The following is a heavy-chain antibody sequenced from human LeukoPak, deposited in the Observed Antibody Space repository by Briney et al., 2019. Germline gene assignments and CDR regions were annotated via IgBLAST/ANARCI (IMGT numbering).Heavy chain of an antibody. CDR2: IYYSGST. J-gene: IGHJ3*02. D-gene: IGHD7-27*01. Sequence: KTSETLSLTCTVSGGSISSSSYYWGWIRQPPGKGLEWIGSIYYSGSTYYNPSLKSRVTMSVDTSKNQFSLKLSSVTAADTAVYYCARTELGIDAFDIWGQGTMVTVSS. V-gene: IGHV4-39*01. CDR1: GGSISSSSYY. CDR3: ARTELGIDAFDI.